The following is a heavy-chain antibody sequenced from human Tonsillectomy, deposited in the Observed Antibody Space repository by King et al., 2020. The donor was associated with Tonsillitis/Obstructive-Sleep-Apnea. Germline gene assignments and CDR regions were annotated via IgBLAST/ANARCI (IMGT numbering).Heavy chain of an antibody. J-gene: IGHJ4*02. CDR1: GFTFSDYY. CDR3: ARVGVVRYFDWLFDY. D-gene: IGHD3-9*01. CDR2: ISSSSSYT. Sequence: VQLVASGGGLVKPGGSLRLSCAASGFTFSDYYMSWIRQAPGKGLEWVSYISSSSSYTNYADSVKGRFTISRDNAKNSLYLQMNSLRAEDTAVYYCARVGVVRYFDWLFDYWGQGTLVTVSS. V-gene: IGHV3-11*05.